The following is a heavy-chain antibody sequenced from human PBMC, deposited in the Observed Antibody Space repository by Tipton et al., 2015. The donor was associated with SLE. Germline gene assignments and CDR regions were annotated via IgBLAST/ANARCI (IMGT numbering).Heavy chain of an antibody. J-gene: IGHJ4*02. CDR1: GFTFSSYG. D-gene: IGHD7-27*01. CDR3: AKDRAPTGAPYYFDY. Sequence: SLRLSCAASGFTFSSYGMHWVRQAPGKGLEWVAVISYDGSNKYYADSVKGRFTISRDNSKNTLYLQMNSLRAEDTAVYYCAKDRAPTGAPYYFDYWGQGTLVTVSS. V-gene: IGHV3-30*18. CDR2: ISYDGSNK.